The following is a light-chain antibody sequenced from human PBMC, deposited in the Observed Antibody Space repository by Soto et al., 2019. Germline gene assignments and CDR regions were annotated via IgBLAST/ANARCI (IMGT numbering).Light chain of an antibody. V-gene: IGKV3-20*01. CDR2: GAS. J-gene: IGKJ5*01. CDR3: QQYDSSPIT. CDR1: QSVSSSY. Sequence: EIVLTQSPGTLSLSPGERATLSCRASQSVSSSYLAWYQQKPGQAPSLLIYGASRRATGIPDRFSGSGSGTDFTLTISRLVPEDFAVYYCQQYDSSPITFGQGTRLEIK.